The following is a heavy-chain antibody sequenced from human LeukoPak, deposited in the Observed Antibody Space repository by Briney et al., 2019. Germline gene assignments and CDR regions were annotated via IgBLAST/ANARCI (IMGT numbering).Heavy chain of an antibody. V-gene: IGHV3-30*18. Sequence: AGSLRLSCAASGFTFSSYGMHWVRQAPGKGLEWVAVISYDGSNKYYADPVKGRFTISRDNSKNTLYLQMNSLRAEDTAVYYCAKDALGAVAAIDYWGQGTLVTVSS. CDR1: GFTFSSYG. D-gene: IGHD6-19*01. CDR2: ISYDGSNK. CDR3: AKDALGAVAAIDY. J-gene: IGHJ4*02.